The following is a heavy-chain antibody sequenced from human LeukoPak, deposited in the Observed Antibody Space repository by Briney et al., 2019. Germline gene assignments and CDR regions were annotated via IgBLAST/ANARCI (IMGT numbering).Heavy chain of an antibody. D-gene: IGHD3-22*01. J-gene: IGHJ3*02. CDR2: IYYSGST. Sequence: PSETLSLTCTVSGGSISSYYWSWIRQPPGKGLEWIGYIYYSGSTNYNPSLKSRVTISVDTSKNQFSLKLSSVTAADTAVYYCARGRRITMIVVARGAFDIWGQGTMVTVSS. V-gene: IGHV4-59*12. CDR1: GGSISSYY. CDR3: ARGRRITMIVVARGAFDI.